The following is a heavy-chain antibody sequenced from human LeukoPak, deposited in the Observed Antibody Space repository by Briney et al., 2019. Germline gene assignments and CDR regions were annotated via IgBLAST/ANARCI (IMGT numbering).Heavy chain of an antibody. J-gene: IGHJ4*02. CDR2: ISRSGNNM. CDR1: GFTFSDYY. CDR3: ATRVLRDC. Sequence: GGSLRLSCEASGFTFSDYYMSWIRQAPGKGLEWVSYISRSGNNMYYEDSVKGRFTISRDNAKNSLYLQMDSLRAEDTAVYYCATRVLRDCWGQGTLVVVS. D-gene: IGHD2-15*01. V-gene: IGHV3-11*01.